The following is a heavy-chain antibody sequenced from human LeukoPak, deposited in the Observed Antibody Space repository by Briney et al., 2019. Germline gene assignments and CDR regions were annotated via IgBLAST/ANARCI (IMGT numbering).Heavy chain of an antibody. Sequence: GGSLRLSCAASGFTFSSYAMSWVRQAPGRGLEWVSAISGSGGSTYYADSVKGRFTISRDNSKNTLYLQMNSLRAEDTAVYYCAKGDLLQYYGLTFDYWGQGTLVTVSS. V-gene: IGHV3-23*01. J-gene: IGHJ4*02. CDR3: AKGDLLQYYGLTFDY. CDR2: ISGSGGST. D-gene: IGHD4-17*01. CDR1: GFTFSSYA.